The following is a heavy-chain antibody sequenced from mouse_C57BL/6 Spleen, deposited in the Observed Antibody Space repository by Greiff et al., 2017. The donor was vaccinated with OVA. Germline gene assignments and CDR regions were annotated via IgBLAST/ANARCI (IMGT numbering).Heavy chain of an antibody. CDR1: GYTFTSYW. J-gene: IGHJ1*03. V-gene: IGHV1-61*01. Sequence: QVQLKQPGAELVRPGSSVKLSCKASGYTFTSYWMDWVKQRPGQGLEWIGNIYPSDSETHYNQKFKDKATLTVDKSSSTAYMQLSSLTSEDSAVYYCARGRDWYFDVWGTGTTVTVSS. CDR3: ARGRDWYFDV. CDR2: IYPSDSET.